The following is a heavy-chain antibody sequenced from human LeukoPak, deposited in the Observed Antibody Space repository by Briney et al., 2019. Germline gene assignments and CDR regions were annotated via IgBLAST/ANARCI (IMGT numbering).Heavy chain of an antibody. V-gene: IGHV3-23*01. D-gene: IGHD2/OR15-2a*01. CDR2: INGSGSTT. CDR3: AQRDSSDSSTYSPLFDC. Sequence: GGSLRLSCAASGFTCSNFAMSWVRHAPGRGLMWFSGINGSGSTTVYTDSVKGRFAISRDNSKSTLFLHMSSLRVEDTAIYYCAQRDSSDSSTYSPLFDCWGQGTLVTVSS. CDR1: GFTCSNFA. J-gene: IGHJ4*02.